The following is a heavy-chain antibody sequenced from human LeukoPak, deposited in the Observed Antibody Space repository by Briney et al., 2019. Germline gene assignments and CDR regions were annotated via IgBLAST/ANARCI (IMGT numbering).Heavy chain of an antibody. J-gene: IGHJ6*03. D-gene: IGHD4/OR15-4a*01. CDR1: GGSISSYY. Sequence: PSETLSLNCTVSGGSISSYYWSWIRQPPGKGLEWIGYIYYSGSTNYNPSLKSRVTISVDTSKNQFSLKLSSVTAADTAVYYCARGDYGYYYYCYMDVWGKRTTVTVSS. V-gene: IGHV4-59*01. CDR3: ARGDYGYYYYCYMDV. CDR2: IYYSGST.